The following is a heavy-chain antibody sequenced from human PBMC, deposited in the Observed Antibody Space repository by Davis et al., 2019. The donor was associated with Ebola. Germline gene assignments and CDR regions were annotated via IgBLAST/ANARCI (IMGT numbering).Heavy chain of an antibody. V-gene: IGHV1-46*01. Sequence: AASVKVSCKASGYTFTSYYMHWVRQAPGQGLEWMGIINPSGGSTSYAQKFQGRVTMTRDTSTRTVYMELSSLRSEDTAVYYCARVGGTWGYFDYWGQGTLVTVSS. D-gene: IGHD1-26*01. CDR2: INPSGGST. CDR1: GYTFTSYY. J-gene: IGHJ4*02. CDR3: ARVGGTWGYFDY.